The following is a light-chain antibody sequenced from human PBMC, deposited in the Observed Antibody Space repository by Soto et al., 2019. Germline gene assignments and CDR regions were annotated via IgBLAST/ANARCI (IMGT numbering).Light chain of an antibody. CDR1: SSDVGGYNF. V-gene: IGLV2-14*03. CDR2: DVV. Sequence: QAVVTQPASVSGSPGQSITISCTGTSSDVGGYNFVSWYQQHPGKAPRLMIFDVVNRPSGVSTRFSGSKSGNTASLTISGLQAEDEADYYCCSYSGSSTIVVFGGGTKVTVL. J-gene: IGLJ2*01. CDR3: CSYSGSSTIVV.